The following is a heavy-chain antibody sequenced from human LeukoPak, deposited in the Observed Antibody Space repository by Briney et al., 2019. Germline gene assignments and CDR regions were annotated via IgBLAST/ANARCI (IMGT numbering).Heavy chain of an antibody. CDR2: IYYSGST. J-gene: IGHJ5*02. D-gene: IGHD3-9*01. CDR1: GGSIRSGGYY. CDR3: ARQAALTGYYKKFMFDP. V-gene: IGHV4-61*08. Sequence: PSQTLPLTCTGSGGSIRSGGYYWSWIRQPPGKGLEWIGYIYYSGSTNYNPSLKSRVTISVDTSKNQFSLKLSSVTAADTAVYYCARQAALTGYYKKFMFDPWGQGTLVTVSS.